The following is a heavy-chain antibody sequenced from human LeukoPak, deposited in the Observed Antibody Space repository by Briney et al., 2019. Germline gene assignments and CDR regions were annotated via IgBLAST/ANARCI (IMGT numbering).Heavy chain of an antibody. Sequence: PSETLSLTCAVSGYSISSGYYWGWIRQPPGKGLEWIGSIYHSGSTYYNPSLKSRVTISVDTSKNQFSLKLSSVTAADTAVYYCARGLLRDDILTGYSIQHYFDYWGQGTLVTVSS. CDR3: ARGLLRDDILTGYSIQHYFDY. V-gene: IGHV4-38-2*01. CDR2: IYHSGST. J-gene: IGHJ4*02. CDR1: GYSISSGYY. D-gene: IGHD3-9*01.